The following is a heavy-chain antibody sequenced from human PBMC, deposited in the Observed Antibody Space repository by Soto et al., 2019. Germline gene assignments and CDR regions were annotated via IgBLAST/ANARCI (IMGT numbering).Heavy chain of an antibody. D-gene: IGHD4-17*01. J-gene: IGHJ6*02. Sequence: QPGGSLRLSCAASGFTFSSYSMNWVRQAPGKGLEWVSYISSSSSTIYYANSVKGRFTIPRDNAKNSLYLQMNSLRDEDTAVYYCARVADGDFPRGYYYGMDVWGQGTTVTVSS. V-gene: IGHV3-48*02. CDR1: GFTFSSYS. CDR3: ARVADGDFPRGYYYGMDV. CDR2: ISSSSSTI.